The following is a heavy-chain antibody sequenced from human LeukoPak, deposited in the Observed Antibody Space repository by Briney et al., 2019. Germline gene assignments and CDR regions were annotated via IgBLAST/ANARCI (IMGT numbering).Heavy chain of an antibody. Sequence: ASVKVSCKASGGTFSSYAISWVRQAPGQGLEWMGWISAYNDNTNYAQKLQGRVTMTTDTSTSTAYMELRSLRSDDTAVYYCARVHYDILTGYSYFDYRGQGTLVTVSS. D-gene: IGHD3-9*01. J-gene: IGHJ4*02. CDR1: GGTFSSYA. V-gene: IGHV1-18*01. CDR3: ARVHYDILTGYSYFDY. CDR2: ISAYNDNT.